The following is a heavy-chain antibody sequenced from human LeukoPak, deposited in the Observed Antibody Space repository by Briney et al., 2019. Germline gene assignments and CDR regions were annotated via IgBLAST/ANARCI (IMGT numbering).Heavy chain of an antibody. CDR1: GFTFSSYA. J-gene: IGHJ1*01. Sequence: GGSLRLSCAASGFTFSSYAMSWVRQAPGKGLEWVAVISYDGSNKYYADSVKGRFTISRDNSKNTLYLQMNSLRAEDTAVYYCARGPYCSSTSCRHLPEYFQHWGQGTLVTVSS. V-gene: IGHV3-30-3*01. D-gene: IGHD2-2*01. CDR2: ISYDGSNK. CDR3: ARGPYCSSTSCRHLPEYFQH.